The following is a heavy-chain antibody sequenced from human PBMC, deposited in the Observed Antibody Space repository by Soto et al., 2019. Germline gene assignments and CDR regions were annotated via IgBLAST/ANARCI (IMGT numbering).Heavy chain of an antibody. CDR1: GGTFSSYA. CDR3: ARDSGYSGYDNRPDKTIASPYDWFYS. CDR2: IIPIFGTA. D-gene: IGHD5-12*01. Sequence: SVKVSCKASGGTFSSYAISWVRQAPGQGLEWMGGIIPIFGTANYAQKFQGRVTITADESTSTAYMELSSLRSEDTAVYYCARDSGYSGYDNRPDKTIASPYDWFYSWGQGTLVTVSS. J-gene: IGHJ5*01. V-gene: IGHV1-69*13.